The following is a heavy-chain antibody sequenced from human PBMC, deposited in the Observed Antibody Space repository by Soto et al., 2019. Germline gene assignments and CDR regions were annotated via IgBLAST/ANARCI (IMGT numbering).Heavy chain of an antibody. J-gene: IGHJ3*02. CDR3: AKNSGYYYDAFDI. D-gene: IGHD3-22*01. Sequence: GGSLRLSCAASGFIFSNNAMSWVRQAPGKGLEWVSAISGSSGSTFYADSVKGRFTISRDNSKNTLYLQMNSLRAEDTALYYCAKNSGYYYDAFDIWGLGTMVTVSS. CDR2: ISGSSGST. CDR1: GFIFSNNA. V-gene: IGHV3-23*01.